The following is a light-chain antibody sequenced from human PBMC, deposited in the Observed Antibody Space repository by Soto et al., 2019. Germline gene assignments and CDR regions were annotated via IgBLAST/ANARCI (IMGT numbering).Light chain of an antibody. Sequence: EIVLTQSPGFLSLSPGERATLSCRASQSVDSSFSAWYQQKPGQAPRLRIYGASKRATGIPDRFSGSGSGTDFTLTISRLEPEDVAVYYCQQYVSSVTFGQGTKVEIK. CDR1: QSVDSSF. V-gene: IGKV3-20*01. CDR3: QQYVSSVT. J-gene: IGKJ1*01. CDR2: GAS.